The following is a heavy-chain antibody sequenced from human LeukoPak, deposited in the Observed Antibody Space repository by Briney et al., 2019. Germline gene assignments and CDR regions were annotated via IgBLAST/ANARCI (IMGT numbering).Heavy chain of an antibody. CDR2: INHSGNT. Sequence: AGTLSLTCAVSGGTISSYNWWRWVRQPPGKGLGWIGEINHSGNTNYNPSLKSRVTISVDKSKNQFSLKLSSVTAADTAVYYCARAGYCCSTSCPIYHYYMDVWGKGTTVTVSS. D-gene: IGHD2-2*01. CDR1: GGTISSYNW. J-gene: IGHJ6*03. V-gene: IGHV4-4*02. CDR3: ARAGYCCSTSCPIYHYYMDV.